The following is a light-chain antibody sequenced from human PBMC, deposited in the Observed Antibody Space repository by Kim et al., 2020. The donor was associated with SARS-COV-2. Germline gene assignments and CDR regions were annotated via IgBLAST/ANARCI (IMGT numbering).Light chain of an antibody. CDR1: SIDVGPYDR. CDR2: AVS. CDR3: SSYTTTNTLI. J-gene: IGLJ2*01. Sequence: QSVLTQHHSVYGSPGQSVTISCTGTSIDVGPYDRVSWYQQSPGTAPKLLILAVSSRPSGVPDRFSGSKSGNTASLTISGLQAEDEADYYCSSYTTTNTLIFGGGTQLTVL. V-gene: IGLV2-18*02.